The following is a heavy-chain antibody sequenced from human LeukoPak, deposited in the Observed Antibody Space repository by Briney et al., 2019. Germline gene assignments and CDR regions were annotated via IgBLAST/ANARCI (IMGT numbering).Heavy chain of an antibody. CDR2: IYPGDSDT. D-gene: IGHD6-13*01. CDR1: GYSFTNYW. CDR3: ASSNKRGGRSWLPLDY. J-gene: IGHJ4*02. V-gene: IGHV5-51*01. Sequence: GVSLKISCKGSGYSFTNYWIGWVRQMPGKGLEWMGIIYPGDSDTRYSLSFQGQVTISADKSISTAYLQWSSLKASDTAMYYCASSNKRGGRSWLPLDYWGQGTLVTVSS.